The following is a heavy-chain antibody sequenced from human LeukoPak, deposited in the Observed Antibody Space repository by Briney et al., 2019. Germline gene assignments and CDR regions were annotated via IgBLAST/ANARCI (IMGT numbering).Heavy chain of an antibody. V-gene: IGHV3-21*01. J-gene: IGHJ6*02. Sequence: GGSLRLSCAASGFTFATDSMNWVRQAPGKGLEWVPSISSSSYHIYYADSVKGRFTISRDNAKNSLYLQMNSLRVEDTAVYYCAREAAESYGMDVWGQGTTVTVSS. CDR3: AREAAESYGMDV. CDR2: ISSSSYHI. D-gene: IGHD3-10*01. CDR1: GFTFATDS.